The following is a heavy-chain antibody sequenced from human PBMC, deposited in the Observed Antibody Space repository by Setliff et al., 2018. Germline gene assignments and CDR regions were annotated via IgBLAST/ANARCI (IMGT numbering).Heavy chain of an antibody. CDR3: ARNWVTAQHYYYGMDV. V-gene: IGHV3-33*01. D-gene: IGHD2-21*02. CDR1: GFTFSNYG. CDR2: IWNDGSNK. Sequence: GGSVRLSCVASGFTFSNYGIHWVRQAPGKGLEWVALIWNDGSNKFYGDSVRGRFTISRDNSESTLYLQMDSLRAEDAAIYYCARNWVTAQHYYYGMDVWGQGTTVTVSS. J-gene: IGHJ6*02.